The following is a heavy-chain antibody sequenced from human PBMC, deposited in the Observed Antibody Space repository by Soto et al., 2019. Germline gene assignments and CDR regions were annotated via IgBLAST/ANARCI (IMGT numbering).Heavy chain of an antibody. CDR1: GFSFSFYT. D-gene: IGHD3-10*01. J-gene: IGHJ3*02. CDR3: ARDRAWFGEIPEPFDI. V-gene: IGHV3-30-3*01. Sequence: GGSLRLSCAASGFSFSFYTIHWVRQAPGKGLEWVAVISYDGSNKDYPDSVKGRFTISRDNSKNTLYLQMNSLRAEDTAVYYCARDRAWFGEIPEPFDIWGQGTMVTVS. CDR2: ISYDGSNK.